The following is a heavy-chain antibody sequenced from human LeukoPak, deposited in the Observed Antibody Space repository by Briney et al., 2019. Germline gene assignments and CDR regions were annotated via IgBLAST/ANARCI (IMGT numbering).Heavy chain of an antibody. J-gene: IGHJ4*02. V-gene: IGHV1-2*02. CDR3: ARGGIFGVVALWYFDY. CDR1: GYTFTGYY. Sequence: ASVKVTCKASGYTFTGYYMHWVRQAPGQGLEWMGWINPNSGGTNYAQKFQGRVTMTRDTSISTAYMELSRLRSDDTAVYYCARGGIFGVVALWYFDYWGQGTLVTVSS. CDR2: INPNSGGT. D-gene: IGHD3-3*01.